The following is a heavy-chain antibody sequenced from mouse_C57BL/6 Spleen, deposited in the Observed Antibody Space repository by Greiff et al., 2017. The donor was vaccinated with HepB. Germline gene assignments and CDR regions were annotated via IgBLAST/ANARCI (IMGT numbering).Heavy chain of an antibody. Sequence: QVQLQQSGAELVKPGASVKISCKASGYAFSSYWMNWVKQRPGKGLEWIGQIYPGDGDTNYNGKFKGKATLTADKSSSTAYMQLSSLTSEDSAVYCCASPSYSPYAMDYWGQGTSVTVSS. CDR2: IYPGDGDT. CDR3: ASPSYSPYAMDY. J-gene: IGHJ4*01. CDR1: GYAFSSYW. D-gene: IGHD1-1*01. V-gene: IGHV1-80*01.